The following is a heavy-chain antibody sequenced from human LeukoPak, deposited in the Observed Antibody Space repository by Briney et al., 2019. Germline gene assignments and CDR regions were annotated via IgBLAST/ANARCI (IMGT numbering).Heavy chain of an antibody. Sequence: QSGRSLRLSCAASGFTFSSYGMHWVRQAPGKGLEWVAVISYDGSNKYYADSVKGRFTISRDNSKNTLYLQMNSLRAEDTAVYYCAKPRPFEVATTYFDYWGQGTLVTVSS. CDR2: ISYDGSNK. D-gene: IGHD5-12*01. J-gene: IGHJ4*02. V-gene: IGHV3-30*18. CDR3: AKPRPFEVATTYFDY. CDR1: GFTFSSYG.